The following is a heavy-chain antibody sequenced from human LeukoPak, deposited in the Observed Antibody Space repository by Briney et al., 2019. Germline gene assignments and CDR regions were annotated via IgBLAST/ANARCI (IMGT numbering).Heavy chain of an antibody. V-gene: IGHV3-30*18. Sequence: PGGSLRLSCAASEFTFSSYGIHWVRQAPGKGLEWVAVISDDGSNKYYADSVKGRFTISRDNSKNTVYLQMNSLGAEDTAVYYCAKDRGSGTAGDYWGQGTLVTVSS. CDR3: AKDRGSGTAGDY. J-gene: IGHJ4*02. CDR1: EFTFSSYG. CDR2: ISDDGSNK. D-gene: IGHD3-10*01.